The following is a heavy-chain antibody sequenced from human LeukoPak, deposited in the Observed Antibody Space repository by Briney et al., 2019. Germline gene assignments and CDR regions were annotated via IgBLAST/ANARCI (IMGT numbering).Heavy chain of an antibody. D-gene: IGHD3-10*01. V-gene: IGHV3-30*04. CDR2: ISYDGSNK. CDR3: ARALLWFGELLGTDY. J-gene: IGHJ4*02. CDR1: EFTFSSYA. Sequence: GRSLRLSCAASEFTFSSYAMNWDRQAPGKGPESAPVISYDGSNKYYADPAKGRFTISRANSKHTPYLQINSLRPEDTAVYYCARALLWFGELLGTDYWGQGTLVTVSS.